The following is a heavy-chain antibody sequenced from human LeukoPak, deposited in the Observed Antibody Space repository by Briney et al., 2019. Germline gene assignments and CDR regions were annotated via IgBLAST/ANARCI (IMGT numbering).Heavy chain of an antibody. J-gene: IGHJ4*02. Sequence: AGSLRLSCAASGFTFSFYRMIWVRQAPGKRLEWVSFINFNSNIIHYAFSVQGRFTISGDNAKDSLYLQMISLRVENTVVYYCARIGDDNGWSQDYWGQGTLVTVSS. CDR3: ARIGDDNGWSQDY. V-gene: IGHV3-48*01. D-gene: IGHD6-19*01. CDR2: INFNSNII. CDR1: GFTFSFYR.